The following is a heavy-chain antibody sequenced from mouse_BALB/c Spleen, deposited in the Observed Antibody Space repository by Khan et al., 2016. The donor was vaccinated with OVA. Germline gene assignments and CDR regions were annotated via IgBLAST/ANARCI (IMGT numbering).Heavy chain of an antibody. Sequence: EVQLQESGPDLVKPSQSLSLTCTVTGYSITSGYSWHRIRQFPGNKLEWMAYIYYSGLSNYNPYLKSRISITRDTSKNQIFLQLNSVTTEDKATYCCAKDGNYMDYWGQGTSVTVSS. CDR2: IYYSGLS. D-gene: IGHD2-1*01. V-gene: IGHV3-1*02. J-gene: IGHJ4*01. CDR1: GYSITSGYS. CDR3: AKDGNYMDY.